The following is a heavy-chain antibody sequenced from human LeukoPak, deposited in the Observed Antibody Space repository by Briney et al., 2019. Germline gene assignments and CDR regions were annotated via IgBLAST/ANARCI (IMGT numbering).Heavy chain of an antibody. CDR2: VRSKDDGYAT. D-gene: IGHD3/OR15-3a*01. J-gene: IGHJ4*01. V-gene: IGHV3-73*01. CDR3: TRQPQGTRTVDY. CDR1: GFIFSDSP. Sequence: GGSLRLSCAASGFIFSDSPIHWVRQASGNGLEWVGRVRSKDDGYATGYAASVKGRFTISRDDSKNMVYLQMNSLKTEDTAVYYCTRQPQGTRTVDYWGQGTLVTVSS.